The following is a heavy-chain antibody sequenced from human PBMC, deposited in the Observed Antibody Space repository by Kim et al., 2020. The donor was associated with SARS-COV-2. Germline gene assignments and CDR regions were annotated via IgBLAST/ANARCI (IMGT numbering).Heavy chain of an antibody. CDR2: T. Sequence: TYYADSVKGRFTISRDNSKNTLYLQMNSLRAEDTAVYYCAKGNCDWLYTHEFDYWGQGTLVTVSS. D-gene: IGHD3-9*01. CDR3: AKGNCDWLYTHEFDY. J-gene: IGHJ4*02. V-gene: IGHV3-23*01.